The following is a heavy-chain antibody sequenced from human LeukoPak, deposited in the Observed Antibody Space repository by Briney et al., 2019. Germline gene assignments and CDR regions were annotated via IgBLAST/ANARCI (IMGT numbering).Heavy chain of an antibody. J-gene: IGHJ5*02. CDR3: ARHKSGIDWFDP. Sequence: SETLSLTCTVSGGSISSGGYYWSWIRQHPGKGLEWIGYIYYSGNTYYNPSLKSRVAISVDTSKNQFSLRLSSVTAADTAVYYCARHKSGIDWFDPWGQGTLVTVSS. CDR2: IYYSGNT. D-gene: IGHD1-14*01. V-gene: IGHV4-39*01. CDR1: GGSISSGGYY.